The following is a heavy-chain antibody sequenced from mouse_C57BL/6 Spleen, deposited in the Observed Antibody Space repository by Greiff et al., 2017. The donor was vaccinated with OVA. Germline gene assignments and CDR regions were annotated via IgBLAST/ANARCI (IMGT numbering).Heavy chain of an antibody. CDR3: ARSYYSNYGFAY. D-gene: IGHD2-5*01. Sequence: QVQLKQPGTELVKPGASVKLSCKASGYTFTSYWMHWVKQRPGQGLEWIGNINPSNGGNNYNEKLKSKATLTVDKSSSTAYMQLSSLTSEDSAVYYCARSYYSNYGFAYWGQGTLVTVSA. CDR1: GYTFTSYW. J-gene: IGHJ3*01. CDR2: INPSNGGN. V-gene: IGHV1-53*01.